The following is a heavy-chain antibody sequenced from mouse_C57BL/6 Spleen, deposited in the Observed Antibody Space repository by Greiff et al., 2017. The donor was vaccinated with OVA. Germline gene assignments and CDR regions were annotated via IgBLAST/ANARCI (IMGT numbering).Heavy chain of an antibody. CDR2: IDPEDGET. D-gene: IGHD4-1*01. Sequence: DVKLVESGAELVKPGASVKLSCTASGFNIKDYYMHWVKQRTEQGLEWIGRIDPEDGETKYAPKFQGKATITADTSSNTAYLQLSSLTSEDTAVYYCARSSFNWDNYFDYWGQGTTLTVSS. CDR3: ARSSFNWDNYFDY. CDR1: GFNIKDYY. J-gene: IGHJ2*01. V-gene: IGHV14-2*01.